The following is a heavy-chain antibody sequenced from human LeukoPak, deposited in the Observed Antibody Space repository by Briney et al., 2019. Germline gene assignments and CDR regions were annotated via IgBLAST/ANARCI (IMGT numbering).Heavy chain of an antibody. Sequence: ASVKVSCKASGYTFTGYYMHWVRQAPGQGLEWMGWINPNSGGTNYAQKFQGRVTMTRDTSISTAHMELSRLRSDDTAMYYCARTLTTVTTMDYWGQGTLVTVSS. CDR2: INPNSGGT. CDR1: GYTFTGYY. J-gene: IGHJ4*02. D-gene: IGHD4-17*01. CDR3: ARTLTTVTTMDY. V-gene: IGHV1-2*02.